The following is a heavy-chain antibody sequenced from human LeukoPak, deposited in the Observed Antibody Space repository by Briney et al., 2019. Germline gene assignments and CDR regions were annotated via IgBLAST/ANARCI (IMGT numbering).Heavy chain of an antibody. CDR3: AKSNFWSGYYNWFDP. D-gene: IGHD3-3*01. J-gene: IGHJ5*02. Sequence: GGSLRLSCAASGFTFSSYSMNWVRQAPGKGLEWVSAISGSGGSTYYADSVKGRFTISRDNSKNTLYLQMNSLRAEDTAVYYCAKSNFWSGYYNWFDPWGQGTLVTVSS. CDR1: GFTFSSYS. V-gene: IGHV3-23*01. CDR2: ISGSGGST.